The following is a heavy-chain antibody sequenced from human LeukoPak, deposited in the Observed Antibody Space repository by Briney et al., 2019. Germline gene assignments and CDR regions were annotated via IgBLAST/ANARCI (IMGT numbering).Heavy chain of an antibody. CDR1: GYPFSIYW. D-gene: IGHD4-17*01. CDR2: IFPGDSDT. J-gene: IGHJ4*02. CDR3: ARVVDYGDYRNGFLDC. V-gene: IGHV5-51*01. Sequence: GESLKISCKGSGYPFSIYWIGWVRQMPGKGLEWMGMIFPGDSDTRYSPSFQGQVTISVDKSISTAYLQSSSLKASDTAMYYCARVVDYGDYRNGFLDCWDQGTLVTVSS.